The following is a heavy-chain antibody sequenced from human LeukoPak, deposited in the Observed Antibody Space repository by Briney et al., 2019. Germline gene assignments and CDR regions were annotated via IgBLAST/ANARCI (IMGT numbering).Heavy chain of an antibody. D-gene: IGHD3-9*01. Sequence: SETLSLTCTVSGGSISSSSYYWGWVRQPPGTGLEWIGSIYYSGSTYYNPSLKRRVTISVDTSKNQFSLKLSSVTAADTAVYYCARTYYDILTGRTFDYWGQGTLVTVSS. V-gene: IGHV4-39*01. J-gene: IGHJ4*02. CDR1: GGSISSSSYY. CDR2: IYYSGST. CDR3: ARTYYDILTGRTFDY.